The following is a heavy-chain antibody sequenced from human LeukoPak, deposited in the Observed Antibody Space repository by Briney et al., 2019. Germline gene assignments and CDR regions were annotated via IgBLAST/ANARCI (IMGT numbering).Heavy chain of an antibody. J-gene: IGHJ4*02. CDR3: ARGGERSSGWYSTYY. CDR1: GGSFSGYC. CDR2: ITHSGST. Sequence: PSETLSLTCAVYGGSFSGYCWSWIRQPPGKGLEWIGEITHSGSTNYNPSLKSRVTTSVDTSKNQFSLKLSSVTAADTAVYYCARGGERSSGWYSTYYWGQGTLVTVSS. D-gene: IGHD6-19*01. V-gene: IGHV4-34*01.